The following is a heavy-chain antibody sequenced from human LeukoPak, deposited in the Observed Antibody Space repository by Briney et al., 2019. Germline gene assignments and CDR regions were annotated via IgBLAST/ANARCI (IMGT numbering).Heavy chain of an antibody. J-gene: IGHJ3*02. CDR3: AKDGEAVAGPHDAFDI. V-gene: IGHV3-30*02. CDR1: GFTFSSYD. Sequence: GGSLRLSCAASGFTFSSYDMHWVRQAPGKGLEWVAFIRYDGSNKYYADSVKGRFTISRDNSKNTLYLQMNSLRAEDTAVYYCAKDGEAVAGPHDAFDIWGQGTMVTVSS. CDR2: IRYDGSNK. D-gene: IGHD6-19*01.